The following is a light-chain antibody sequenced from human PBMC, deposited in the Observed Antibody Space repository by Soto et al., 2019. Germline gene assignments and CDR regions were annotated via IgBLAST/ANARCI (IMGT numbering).Light chain of an antibody. CDR1: SGSIASNY. Sequence: NFRLTQPHSVSESPGKTVTISCTRSSGSIASNYVQWYQQRPGSAPTTVIYEDNQRPSGVPDRFSGSIDSSSNSASLTISGLKTEDEADYYCQSYDSSNHGVFGGGTKLTVL. CDR3: QSYDSSNHGV. V-gene: IGLV6-57*04. CDR2: EDN. J-gene: IGLJ2*01.